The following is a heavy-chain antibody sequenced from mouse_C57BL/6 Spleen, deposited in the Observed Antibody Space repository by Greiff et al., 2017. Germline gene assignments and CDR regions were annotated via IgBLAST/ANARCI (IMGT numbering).Heavy chain of an antibody. CDR3: ARMGRRGPDAMDY. J-gene: IGHJ4*01. CDR1: GFTFSDYG. CDR2: ISSGSSTI. V-gene: IGHV5-17*01. D-gene: IGHD4-1*01. Sequence: EVHLVESGGGLVKPGGSLKLSCAASGFTFSDYGMHWVRQAPEKGLEWVAYISSGSSTIYYADTVKGRFTISRDNAKNTLFLQMTSLRSEDTAMYYCARMGRRGPDAMDYWGQGTSVTVSS.